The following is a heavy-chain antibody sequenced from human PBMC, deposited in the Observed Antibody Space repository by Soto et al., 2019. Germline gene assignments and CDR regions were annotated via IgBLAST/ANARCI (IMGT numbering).Heavy chain of an antibody. CDR3: ARDSPGRAYSYGFDAFDI. V-gene: IGHV4-31*03. CDR2: IYYSGST. Sequence: QVQLQESGPGLVKSSQTLSLTCTVSGGSISSGGYYWSWIRQHPGKGLEWIGYIYYSGSTYYNPSLKSRVTISVDTSKNQFSLKLSSVTAADTAVYYCARDSPGRAYSYGFDAFDIWGQGTMVTVSS. D-gene: IGHD5-18*01. J-gene: IGHJ3*02. CDR1: GGSISSGGYY.